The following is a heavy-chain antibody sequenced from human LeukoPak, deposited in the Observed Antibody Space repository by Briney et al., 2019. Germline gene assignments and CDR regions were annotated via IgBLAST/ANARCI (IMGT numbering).Heavy chain of an antibody. D-gene: IGHD5-24*01. CDR1: GCTFSSYA. J-gene: IGHJ4*02. CDR3: ARAGVGSLQSSIDY. CDR2: IIPIFGTA. Sequence: SVKVSCKASGCTFSSYAISWVRQAPGQGLELMGGIIPIFGTANYAQKFQGRVTITADKSTSTAYMELGSLRSEDTAVYYCARAGVGSLQSSIDYWGQGTLVTVSS. V-gene: IGHV1-69*06.